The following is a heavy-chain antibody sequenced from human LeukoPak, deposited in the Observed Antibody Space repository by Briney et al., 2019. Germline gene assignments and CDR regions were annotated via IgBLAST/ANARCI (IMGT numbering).Heavy chain of an antibody. CDR1: GGSISSHY. CDR2: IYYSGST. Sequence: PSETLSLTCTVSGGSISSHYWSWIRQPPGKGLEWIGYIYYSGSTNHNPSLKSRVTISVDTSKNQLSLKLSSVTAADTAVYYCARYYYSNYEYYFDYWGQGTLVTVSS. D-gene: IGHD4-11*01. V-gene: IGHV4-59*11. J-gene: IGHJ4*02. CDR3: ARYYYSNYEYYFDY.